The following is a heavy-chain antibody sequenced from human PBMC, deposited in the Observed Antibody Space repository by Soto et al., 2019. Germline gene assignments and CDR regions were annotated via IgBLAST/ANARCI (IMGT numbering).Heavy chain of an antibody. Sequence: GGSLRLSCAASGCTFSSYLMSCVRQAPGKGLEWVANIKQDGSEKYYVDSVKGRFTISRDNAKNSLYLQMNSLRAEDTAVYYCARDYVPDLPHAAALDAFDIWGQGTMVT. J-gene: IGHJ3*02. CDR2: IKQDGSEK. CDR3: ARDYVPDLPHAAALDAFDI. CDR1: GCTFSSYL. V-gene: IGHV3-7*01. D-gene: IGHD6-6*01.